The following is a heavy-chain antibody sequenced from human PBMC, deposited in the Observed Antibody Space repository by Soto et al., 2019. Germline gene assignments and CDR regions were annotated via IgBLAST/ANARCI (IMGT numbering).Heavy chain of an antibody. V-gene: IGHV4-30-2*01. J-gene: IGHJ3*02. CDR1: GGSITSGTYF. CDR3: ARARLRRTGRAFDM. CDR2: INHSGST. D-gene: IGHD2-21*02. Sequence: QLQLQESGSGLVKPSQTLSLTCAVSGGSITSGTYFWSWTRQPPGKGLEWIGHINHSGSTYYNPSLKSRLTISVDRSKNQFSLKLNSVTAADTAVYYCARARLRRTGRAFDMWGQGTMVTVSS.